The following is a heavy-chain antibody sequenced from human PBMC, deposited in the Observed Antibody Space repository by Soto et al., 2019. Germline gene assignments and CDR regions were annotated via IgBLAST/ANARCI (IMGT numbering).Heavy chain of an antibody. D-gene: IGHD6-13*01. CDR1: GGSFSGYY. CDR2: INHSGST. J-gene: IGHJ5*02. V-gene: IGHV4-34*01. CDR3: ARGRIAAAGTGWFDP. Sequence: SETLSLTCAVYGGSFSGYYWSWIRKPPAKGLGWIGEINHSGSTNYNPSLKSRVTISVDTSKNQFSLKLSSVTAADTAVYYCARGRIAAAGTGWFDPWGQGTLVTVSS.